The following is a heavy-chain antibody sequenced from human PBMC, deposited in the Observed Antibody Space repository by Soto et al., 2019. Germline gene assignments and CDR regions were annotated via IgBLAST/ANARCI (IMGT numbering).Heavy chain of an antibody. V-gene: IGHV3-23*01. Sequence: GGSLRLSCAASGFTFSSYAMSWVRQAPGKGLEWVSAISGSGGSTYYADSVKGRFTISRDNSKNTLYLQMNGLRADDTAVYYCAKAPIAVAGTGYFDYGGQGTLVTVSS. CDR3: AKAPIAVAGTGYFDY. CDR1: GFTFSSYA. J-gene: IGHJ4*02. CDR2: ISGSGGST. D-gene: IGHD6-19*01.